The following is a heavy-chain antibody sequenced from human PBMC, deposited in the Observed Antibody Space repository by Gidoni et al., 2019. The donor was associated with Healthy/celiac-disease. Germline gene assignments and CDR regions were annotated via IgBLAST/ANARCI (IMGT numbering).Heavy chain of an antibody. D-gene: IGHD6-19*01. CDR2: IYYSGST. CDR1: GGSISSSSYY. V-gene: IGHV4-39*02. J-gene: IGHJ4*02. Sequence: QLQLQESGPGLVKPSETLSLTCTVSGGSISSSSYYWGWIRQPPGKGLEWIGSIYYSGSTYYNPSLKSRVTISVDTSKNQFSLKLSSVTAADTAVYYCAREGSGWQDFDYWGQGTLVTVSS. CDR3: AREGSGWQDFDY.